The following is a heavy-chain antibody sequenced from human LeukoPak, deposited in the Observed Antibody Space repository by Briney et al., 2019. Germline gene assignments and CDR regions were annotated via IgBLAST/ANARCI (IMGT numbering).Heavy chain of an antibody. V-gene: IGHV1-24*01. J-gene: IGHJ4*02. Sequence: ASVKVSCKASGYTLTELSMHWVRQAPGKGLEWMGGFDPEDGETIYAQKFQGRVTMTEDTSTDTAYMELSSLRSEDTAVYYCATGSLWFGELSEYYFDYWGQGTLVTVSS. CDR2: FDPEDGET. D-gene: IGHD3-10*01. CDR1: GYTLTELS. CDR3: ATGSLWFGELSEYYFDY.